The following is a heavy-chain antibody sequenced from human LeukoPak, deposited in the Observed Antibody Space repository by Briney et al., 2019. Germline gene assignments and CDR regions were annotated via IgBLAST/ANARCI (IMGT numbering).Heavy chain of an antibody. CDR2: ISGNGVGT. CDR1: GFTFSSFA. CDR3: VKDLAYCSSTSCSGP. Sequence: GGSLRLSCAASGFTFSSFAMRWVRQAPGKGLEWVSSISGNGVGTYYADSVKGRFTISRDNSKNSLNLQMSSLRAEDTAVYYCVKDLAYCSSTSCSGPWGQGTLVTVSS. D-gene: IGHD2-2*01. J-gene: IGHJ5*02. V-gene: IGHV3-23*01.